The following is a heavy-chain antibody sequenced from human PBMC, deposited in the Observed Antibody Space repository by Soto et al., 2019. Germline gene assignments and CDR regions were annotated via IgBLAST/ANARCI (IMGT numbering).Heavy chain of an antibody. CDR3: ARDYSKYYDILTGLDY. D-gene: IGHD3-9*01. Sequence: PGGSLRLSCAASGFTFSRYAMHWVRQAPGKGLEWVAVISYDGSNKYYADSVKGRFTISRDNSKNTLSLQMNSLRAEDTAVYYCARDYSKYYDILTGLDYWGQGTLVTVSS. J-gene: IGHJ4*02. CDR2: ISYDGSNK. CDR1: GFTFSRYA. V-gene: IGHV3-30-3*01.